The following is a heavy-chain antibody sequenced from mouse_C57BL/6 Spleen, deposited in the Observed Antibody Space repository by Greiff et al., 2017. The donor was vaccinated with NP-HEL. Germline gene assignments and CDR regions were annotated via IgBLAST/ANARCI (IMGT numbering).Heavy chain of an antibody. J-gene: IGHJ4*01. CDR1: GYAFTNYL. CDR3: ARWVQLRRDYYAMDY. D-gene: IGHD3-2*02. CDR2: INPGSGGT. Sequence: VQLQQSGAELVRPGTSVKVSCKASGYAFTNYLIEWVKQRPGQGLEWIGVINPGSGGTNYNEKFKGKATLTVDNSSSTAYMQLSILTSEDSAVSFCARWVQLRRDYYAMDYWGPGTSVTVSS. V-gene: IGHV1-54*01.